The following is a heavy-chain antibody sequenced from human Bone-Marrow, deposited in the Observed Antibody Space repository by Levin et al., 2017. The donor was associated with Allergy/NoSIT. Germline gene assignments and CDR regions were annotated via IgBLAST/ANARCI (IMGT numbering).Heavy chain of an antibody. J-gene: IGHJ4*02. CDR3: AISPGYSSDWYGY. CDR2: ISGRSDNI. D-gene: IGHD6-19*01. CDR1: GFSFAGYA. V-gene: IGHV3-23*01. Sequence: GGSLRLSCAASGFSFAGYAMTWVRQAPGKGLEWVSSISGRSDNIYYADSVKGRFTNSRDNSKNTLYLQMNSLRAEDTALYFCAISPGYSSDWYGYWGQGTQVTVSS.